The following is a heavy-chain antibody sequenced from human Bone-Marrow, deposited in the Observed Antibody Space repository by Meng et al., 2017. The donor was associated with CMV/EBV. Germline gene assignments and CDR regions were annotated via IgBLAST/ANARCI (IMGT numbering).Heavy chain of an antibody. CDR2: IVPSSAGT. V-gene: IGHV1-2*02. Sequence: ASVKVSCKASGYTFTSYDINWLRQATGQGLEWMGWIVPSSAGTNYAQKFQVRVTMTRDTSISTAYMELTNLRSDDTAVYYCAKDDPTFNRWGQGTLVTVSS. CDR1: GYTFTSYD. CDR3: AKDDPTFNR. J-gene: IGHJ5*02.